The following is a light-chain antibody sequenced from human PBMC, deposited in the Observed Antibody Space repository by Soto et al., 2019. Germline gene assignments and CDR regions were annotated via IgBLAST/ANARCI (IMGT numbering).Light chain of an antibody. CDR1: SFSIGSNT. V-gene: IGLV1-44*01. Sequence: QSVLTQPPSASGTPGQRVTISCSGSSFSIGSNTVNWYQQLPGTAPKLLIYSNSQRPSGVPDRFSGSKSGTAASLAISGLQSEDEADYYCAAWDDSLKEPVFGGGTQLTVL. CDR2: SNS. J-gene: IGLJ7*01. CDR3: AAWDDSLKEPV.